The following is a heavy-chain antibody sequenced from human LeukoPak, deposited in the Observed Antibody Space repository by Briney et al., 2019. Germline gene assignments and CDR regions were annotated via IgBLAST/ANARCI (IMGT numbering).Heavy chain of an antibody. V-gene: IGHV3-74*01. CDR1: GFKFIDAW. D-gene: IGHD2/OR15-2a*01. J-gene: IGHJ5*02. Sequence: GGSLRLSCAASGFKFIDAWMSWVRQAPGKGLVWVSRINSDGSTTTYADSVKGRFTISRDNAKNTLYLQMNSLRAEDTAVYYCARAARADCTSPTCHSWLAPWGQGTQVTVSS. CDR2: INSDGSTT. CDR3: ARAARADCTSPTCHSWLAP.